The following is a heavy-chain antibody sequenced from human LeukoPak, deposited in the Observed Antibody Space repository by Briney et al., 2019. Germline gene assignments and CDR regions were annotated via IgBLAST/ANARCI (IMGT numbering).Heavy chain of an antibody. Sequence: GGSLLLSCAASGFTFSSYSMNWVRQAPGKGLEWVSYISSSSSTIYYADSVKGRFTISRDNSKNTLYLQMNSLRAEDTAVYYCAREAAAVINWFDPWGQGTLVTVSS. J-gene: IGHJ5*02. V-gene: IGHV3-48*01. CDR2: ISSSSSTI. CDR3: AREAAAVINWFDP. D-gene: IGHD6-13*01. CDR1: GFTFSSYS.